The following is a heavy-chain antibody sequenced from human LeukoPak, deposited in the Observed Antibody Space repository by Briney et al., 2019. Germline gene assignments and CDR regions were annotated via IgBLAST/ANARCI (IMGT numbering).Heavy chain of an antibody. V-gene: IGHV4-34*01. CDR1: GGSFSGYY. D-gene: IGHD6-13*01. CDR2: INHSGST. CDR3: ARGQQLTNNWFDP. J-gene: IGHJ5*02. Sequence: SETLSLTCAVYGGSFSGYYWSWIRQPPGKGLEWIGEINHSGSTNYNPSLKSRVTISVDTSKNQFSLKLSSVTAADTAVYYCARGQQLTNNWFDPWGQGTLVTVSS.